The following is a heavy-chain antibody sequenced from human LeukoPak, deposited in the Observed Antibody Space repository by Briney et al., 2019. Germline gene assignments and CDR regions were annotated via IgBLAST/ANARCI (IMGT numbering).Heavy chain of an antibody. J-gene: IGHJ4*02. CDR1: GYTFTSYG. CDR2: ISAYNGNT. D-gene: IGHD5-18*01. Sequence: ASVKVSCKASGYTFTSYGISWVRQAPGQGLEWMGWISAYNGNTNYAQKLQGRVTMTTDTSTSTAYMELRSLRSDDTAVYYCARDSIYSYGQKSPQIFDYWGQGTLVTVSS. CDR3: ARDSIYSYGQKSPQIFDY. V-gene: IGHV1-18*01.